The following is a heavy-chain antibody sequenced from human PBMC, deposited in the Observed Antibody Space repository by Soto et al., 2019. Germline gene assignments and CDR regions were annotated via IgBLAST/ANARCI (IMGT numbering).Heavy chain of an antibody. Sequence: QLQLQESGPGLVKPSETLSLTCTVSGGSISSSSYYWGWIRQPPGKGLEWIGSIYYSGSTYYNPSLKSRVTISVDTSKNQFSLKRSSVTAADTAVYYCVGNIVVVVAATPVHDAFDIWGQGTMVTVSS. J-gene: IGHJ3*02. CDR2: IYYSGST. CDR3: VGNIVVVVAATPVHDAFDI. V-gene: IGHV4-39*01. CDR1: GGSISSSSYY. D-gene: IGHD2-15*01.